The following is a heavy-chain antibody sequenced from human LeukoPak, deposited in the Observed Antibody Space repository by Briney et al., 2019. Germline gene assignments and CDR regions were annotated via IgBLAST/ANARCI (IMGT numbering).Heavy chain of an antibody. D-gene: IGHD3-9*01. CDR1: GFTFSSYW. Sequence: AGGSLRLSCEASGFTFSSYWTSWVRQAPGKGLEWVANIKTDGSEKYYVDSVKGRFTISRDNAKNSLYLQMNSLRAEDTAVYYCARDYTGYFPWGQGTLVIVSS. J-gene: IGHJ5*02. V-gene: IGHV3-7*03. CDR3: ARDYTGYFP. CDR2: IKTDGSEK.